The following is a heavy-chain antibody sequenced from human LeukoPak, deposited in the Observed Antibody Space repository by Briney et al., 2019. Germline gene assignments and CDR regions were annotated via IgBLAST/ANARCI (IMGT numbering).Heavy chain of an antibody. Sequence: GGSLRLSCAASGFTFSYYSMNWVRQAPGKGLEWVSSISSSSSYIYYADSVKGRFTISRDNAKNSLYLQMNSLRAEDTAVYYCARWGLGGFSGYDYHTDYWGQGTLVTVSS. CDR2: ISSSSSYI. D-gene: IGHD5-12*01. J-gene: IGHJ4*02. CDR1: GFTFSYYS. CDR3: ARWGLGGFSGYDYHTDY. V-gene: IGHV3-21*01.